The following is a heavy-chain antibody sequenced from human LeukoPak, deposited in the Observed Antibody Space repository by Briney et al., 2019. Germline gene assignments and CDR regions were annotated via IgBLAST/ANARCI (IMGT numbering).Heavy chain of an antibody. CDR3: AILHDYGDYGYFDY. CDR2: IRFDGGSE. D-gene: IGHD4-17*01. CDR1: GFTFSIYG. J-gene: IGHJ4*02. Sequence: GSLRLSCATSGFTFSIYGMHWVRQAPGKGLEWVAFIRFDGGSEYYADSVKGRFTISRGNSKNTLYLQMNSLRAEDTAVYYCAILHDYGDYGYFDYWGREPWSPSPQ. V-gene: IGHV3-30*02.